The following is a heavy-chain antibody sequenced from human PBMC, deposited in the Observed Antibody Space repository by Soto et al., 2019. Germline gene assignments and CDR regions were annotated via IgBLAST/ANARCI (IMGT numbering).Heavy chain of an antibody. J-gene: IGHJ4*02. CDR3: AYRVGSRGSFDY. V-gene: IGHV2-5*01. Sequence: GPTLVNPTQTLTLTCSFSGFSLRTSGVSVGWIRQPPGKALEWLAFIYWNDDKRYSPSLQSRLTITKDNSKKEVVLTMTNMDPLDTGTYYCAYRVGSRGSFDYWGQGTLVTVSS. CDR2: IYWNDDK. CDR1: GFSLRTSGVS. D-gene: IGHD6-25*01.